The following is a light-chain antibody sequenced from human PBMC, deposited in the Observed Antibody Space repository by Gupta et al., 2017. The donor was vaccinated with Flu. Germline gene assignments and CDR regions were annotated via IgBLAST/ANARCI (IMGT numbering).Light chain of an antibody. CDR3: QHVDSFPLT. V-gene: IGKV1-12*01. CDR1: ESISSW. Sequence: DIQITQSPSSVSASIGARVTITRRANESISSWLAWYQQKPGKAPNLLIYAASSLQSGVPSRFSGSGFGTDFTLTISSLQPEDFAAYYCQHVDSFPLTFGGGTKVEI. J-gene: IGKJ4*01. CDR2: AAS.